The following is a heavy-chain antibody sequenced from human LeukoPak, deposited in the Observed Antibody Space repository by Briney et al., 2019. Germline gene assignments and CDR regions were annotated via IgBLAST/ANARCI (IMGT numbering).Heavy chain of an antibody. CDR2: IYYTGTT. Sequence: SETLSLTCTVSGGSISSSSHSWGWIRQPPGKGLEWTGSIYYTGTTYYNPSLKSRVTISVDTSKNQFSLKLNSVTAAETAVYYCAREWDQWGQGTLVTVS. J-gene: IGHJ4*02. CDR1: GGSISSSSHS. V-gene: IGHV4-39*01. D-gene: IGHD1-26*01. CDR3: AREWDQ.